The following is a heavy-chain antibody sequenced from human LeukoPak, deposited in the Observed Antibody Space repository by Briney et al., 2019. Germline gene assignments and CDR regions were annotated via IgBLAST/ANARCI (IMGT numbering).Heavy chain of an antibody. V-gene: IGHV4-38-2*02. CDR3: ARVDYDDNLHWFDP. Sequence: SETLSLTCTVSGYSISSTYYWGWIRQPPGKGLEWVGSVFHSGNTYYNPSLKSRLTISADTSKNQFSLTLTSVTAADTAVYYCARVDYDDNLHWFDPWGQGTLVTVSS. CDR1: GYSISSTYY. D-gene: IGHD4-23*01. J-gene: IGHJ5*02. CDR2: VFHSGNT.